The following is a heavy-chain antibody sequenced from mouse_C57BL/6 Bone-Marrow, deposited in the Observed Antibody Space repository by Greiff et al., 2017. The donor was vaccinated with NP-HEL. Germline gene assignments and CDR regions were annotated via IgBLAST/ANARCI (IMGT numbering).Heavy chain of an antibody. CDR3: ARGRGLGYDY. D-gene: IGHD3-2*02. V-gene: IGHV1-82*01. Sequence: QVQLQQPGPELVKPGASVKISCKASGYAFSSSWMNWVKQRPGKGLEWIGRIYPGDGDTNYNGKFKGKATLTADKSSSTAYMQLSSLTSEDSAVYFCARGRGLGYDYWGQGTTLTVSS. J-gene: IGHJ2*01. CDR2: IYPGDGDT. CDR1: GYAFSSSW.